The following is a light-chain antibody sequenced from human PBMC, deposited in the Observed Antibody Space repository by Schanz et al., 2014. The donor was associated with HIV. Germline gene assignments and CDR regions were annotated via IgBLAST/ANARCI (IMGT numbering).Light chain of an antibody. Sequence: EVILTQSPGTLSLSPGERATLSCRASQSVTSGYLAWYQQRPGRAPRLLIYGASSRATGVPARFSATGSGTDFTLTIDSLEPEDFAVYYCQQRSDWPPEVTFGQGTRLEIK. V-gene: IGKV3D-20*02. J-gene: IGKJ5*01. CDR1: QSVTSGY. CDR3: QQRSDWPPEVT. CDR2: GAS.